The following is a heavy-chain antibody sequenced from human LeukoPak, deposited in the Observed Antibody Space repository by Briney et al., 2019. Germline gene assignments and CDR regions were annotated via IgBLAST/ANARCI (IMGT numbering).Heavy chain of an antibody. V-gene: IGHV4-4*07. CDR2: IYTSGST. D-gene: IGHD4-17*01. J-gene: IGHJ6*02. CDR3: ARVLTTVTTTYYYYGMDV. CDR1: GGSISSYY. Sequence: PSETLSLTCTVSGGSISSYYWSWIRQPAGKGLEWIGRIYTSGSTNYNPSLKSRVTMSVDTSKNQFSLKLSSVTAADTAVYYCARVLTTVTTTYYYYGMDVWAKGPRSPSP.